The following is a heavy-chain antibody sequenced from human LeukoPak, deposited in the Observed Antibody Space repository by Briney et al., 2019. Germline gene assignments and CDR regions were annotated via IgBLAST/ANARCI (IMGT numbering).Heavy chain of an antibody. J-gene: IGHJ4*02. CDR2: ISSSGSTI. CDR1: GFTFSDYY. Sequence: GGSLRLSCAASGFTFSDYYMSWIRQAPGKGLEWVSYISSSGSTIYYADSVKGRFTISRDNAKNSLYLQMNSLRAEDTAVYYCARDFRYFDWLLYQPRLDYWGQGTLVTVSS. D-gene: IGHD3-9*01. CDR3: ARDFRYFDWLLYQPRLDY. V-gene: IGHV3-11*01.